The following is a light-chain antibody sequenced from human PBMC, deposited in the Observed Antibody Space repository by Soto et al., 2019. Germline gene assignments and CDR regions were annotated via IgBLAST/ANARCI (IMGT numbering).Light chain of an antibody. J-gene: IGKJ4*01. CDR1: QSIGTY. CDR2: AAS. CDR3: QQYYIYPPT. V-gene: IGKV1-8*01. Sequence: AIRMTQSPSSFSASTGDRVTITCRASQSIGTYLAWYQQIPGRAPKLLIFAASTLQRGVPSRFSGSGSGTDFTLTISCLQSEDFATYYCQQYYIYPPTVGGWTKVEIK.